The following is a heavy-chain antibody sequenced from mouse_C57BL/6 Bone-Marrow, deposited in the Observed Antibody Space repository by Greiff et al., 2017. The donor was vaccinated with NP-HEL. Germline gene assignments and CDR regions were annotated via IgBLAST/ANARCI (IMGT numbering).Heavy chain of an antibody. CDR1: GYAFSSSW. CDR3: ARGRLPGYFDV. V-gene: IGHV1-82*01. Sequence: QVQLQQSGPELVKPGASVKISCKASGYAFSSSWMNWVKQRPGKGLEWIGRIYPGDGDTNYNGKFKGKATLTADKSSSTAYRQLSSLTSEDSAVYFCARGRLPGYFDVWGTGTTVTVSS. D-gene: IGHD2-4*01. J-gene: IGHJ1*03. CDR2: IYPGDGDT.